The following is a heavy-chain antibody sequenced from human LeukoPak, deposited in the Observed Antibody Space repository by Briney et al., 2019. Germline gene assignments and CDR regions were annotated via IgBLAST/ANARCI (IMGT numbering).Heavy chain of an antibody. J-gene: IGHJ6*02. D-gene: IGHD4-17*01. V-gene: IGHV4-59*02. CDR1: GGSVSYYY. Sequence: SETLSLTCTVSGGSVSYYYWSWIRQSPGKGLEWIGYIYYSGTTNYNPSLKSRVTISVDTSKNQFSLQLRSVTAADTAVYYCAREDPQTTVPEGMDVWGQGTTVTVSS. CDR2: IYYSGTT. CDR3: AREDPQTTVPEGMDV.